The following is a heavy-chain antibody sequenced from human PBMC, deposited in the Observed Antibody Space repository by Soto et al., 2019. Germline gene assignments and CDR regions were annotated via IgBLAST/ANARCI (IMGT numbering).Heavy chain of an antibody. Sequence: EVQLVESGGGLVQPGRSLRLSCAASGFTFDDYAMHWVRQAPGKGLEWVSGISWNSGSIGYADSVKGRFTISRDNAKNSLYLQMNSLRAEDTALYYCAKGGEDDFWSGYFIDYWGQGTLVTVSS. CDR3: AKGGEDDFWSGYFIDY. CDR2: ISWNSGSI. J-gene: IGHJ4*02. D-gene: IGHD3-3*01. CDR1: GFTFDDYA. V-gene: IGHV3-9*01.